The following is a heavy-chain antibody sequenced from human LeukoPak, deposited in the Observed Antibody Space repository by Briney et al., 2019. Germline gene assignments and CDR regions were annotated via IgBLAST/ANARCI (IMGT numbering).Heavy chain of an antibody. CDR2: MNPNSGNT. CDR1: GYTFTSYD. J-gene: IGHJ5*02. Sequence: ASVNVSCKASGYTFTSYDINWVRQATGQGLEWMGWMNPNSGNTGYAQKFQGRVTMTRNTSISTAYMELSSLRSEDTAVYYCAGGQDTTYYDFWSGYFFPNWFDPWGQGTLVTVSS. CDR3: AGGQDTTYYDFWSGYFFPNWFDP. D-gene: IGHD3-3*01. V-gene: IGHV1-8*01.